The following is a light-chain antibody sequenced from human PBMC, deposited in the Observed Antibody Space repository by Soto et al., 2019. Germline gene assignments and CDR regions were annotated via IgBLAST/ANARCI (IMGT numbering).Light chain of an antibody. CDR3: QQYKDWPTT. Sequence: EIVMTQSPATLSVPPGERATLSCRASQSVSTNFAWYQQRPGQAPRLLFYGASIRATAVPARFTASGSGTEFTLTISSLQSEDFGVYFCQQYKDWPTTFGQGTKVEIK. J-gene: IGKJ1*01. CDR1: QSVSTN. V-gene: IGKV3-15*01. CDR2: GAS.